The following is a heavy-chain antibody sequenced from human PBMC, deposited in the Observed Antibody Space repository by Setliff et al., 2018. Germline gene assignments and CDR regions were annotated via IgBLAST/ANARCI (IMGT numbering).Heavy chain of an antibody. Sequence: SETLSLTCTVSGGSLSAPLRGYAVFWGWIRQSPGKELEWIGSAYYNGDSYYNPSLKSRVTMSVDTSRNQFSLHLISVTAADTAVYYCARHVGTRSRGYNYYYYFMDVWGKGITVTVSS. CDR1: GGSLSAPLRGYAVF. CDR2: AYYNGDS. CDR3: ARHVGTRSRGYNYYYYFMDV. J-gene: IGHJ6*03. D-gene: IGHD3-10*01. V-gene: IGHV4-39*01.